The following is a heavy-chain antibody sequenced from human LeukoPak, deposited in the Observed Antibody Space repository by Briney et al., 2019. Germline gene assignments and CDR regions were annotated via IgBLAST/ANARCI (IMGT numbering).Heavy chain of an antibody. CDR1: GYSFTSYW. CDR3: ARSKSGSYFPGAFDI. Sequence: GESLKISCKGSGYSFTSYWIGWVRQMPGKGLEWMGIIYPGDSDTRYSPSFQGQVTISADKSISTAYLQWSSLKASDTAMYYCARSKSGSYFPGAFDIWGQGTIITVSS. CDR2: IYPGDSDT. D-gene: IGHD1-26*01. V-gene: IGHV5-51*01. J-gene: IGHJ3*02.